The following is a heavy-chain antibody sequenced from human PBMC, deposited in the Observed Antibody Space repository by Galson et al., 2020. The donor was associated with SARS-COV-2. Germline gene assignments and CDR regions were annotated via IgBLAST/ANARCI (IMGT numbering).Heavy chain of an antibody. J-gene: IGHJ4*02. CDR2: IYPGDSAT. D-gene: IGHD6-19*01. CDR1: GYSFTSYW. V-gene: IGHV5-51*01. Sequence: GESLKISCTGSGYSFTSYWNGWVRQMPGKGLEWMGIIYPGDSATRYSPSFQGQVTISADKSISTAYLQWRRLKAPDTAMYYCARLGVQGIAVARDFDYWGQGTLRTV. CDR3: ARLGVQGIAVARDFDY.